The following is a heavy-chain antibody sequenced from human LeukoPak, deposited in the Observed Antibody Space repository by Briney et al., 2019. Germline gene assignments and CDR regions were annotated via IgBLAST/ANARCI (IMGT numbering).Heavy chain of an antibody. CDR1: GFTFSSYA. CDR3: AKGAIAVAGSGYYFDY. V-gene: IGHV3-23*01. CDR2: ISGSGGST. Sequence: GGSLRLSCAASGFTFSSYAMSWVRQAAGKGLEWVSAISGSGGSTYYADSVKGRFTISRDNSKNTLYLQMNSLRAEDTAVYYCAKGAIAVAGSGYYFDYWGQGTLVTVSS. D-gene: IGHD6-19*01. J-gene: IGHJ4*02.